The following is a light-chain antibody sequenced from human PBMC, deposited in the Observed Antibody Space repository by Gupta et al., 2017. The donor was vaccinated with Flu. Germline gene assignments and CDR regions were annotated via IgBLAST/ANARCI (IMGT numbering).Light chain of an antibody. J-gene: IGLJ3*02. CDR1: SSNIGNND. Sequence: QSVLTQSPSASGTPGQTVTISCSGSSSNIGNNDVCWYQQVPDTAPKLVIYATNQRPSGVPDRFSASKSGTSDSLVVRGLRSEDEADYYCATWEDSLSGLWVFGGGTKLTVL. CDR3: ATWEDSLSGLWV. CDR2: ATN. V-gene: IGLV1-47*01.